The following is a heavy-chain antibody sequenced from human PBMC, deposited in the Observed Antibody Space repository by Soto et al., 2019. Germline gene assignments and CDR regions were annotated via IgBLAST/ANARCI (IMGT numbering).Heavy chain of an antibody. CDR3: AKGRYSSGWYQGLVDY. CDR1: GFTFSSYG. Sequence: QVQLVESGGGVVQPGRSLRLSCAASGFTFSSYGMHWVRQAPGKGLEWVAVISYDGSNKYYADSVKGRFTISRDNSKNTLYLQMNSLRAEDTAVYYCAKGRYSSGWYQGLVDYWGQGTLVTVSS. D-gene: IGHD6-19*01. V-gene: IGHV3-30*18. J-gene: IGHJ4*02. CDR2: ISYDGSNK.